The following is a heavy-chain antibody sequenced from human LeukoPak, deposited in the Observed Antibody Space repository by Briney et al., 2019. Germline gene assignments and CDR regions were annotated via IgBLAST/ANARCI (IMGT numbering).Heavy chain of an antibody. CDR2: ISAYNGNT. CDR3: ARDDGGRDGYNSMFDY. D-gene: IGHD5-24*01. Sequence: GASVKVSCKASGYTFTSYGISWVRQAPGQGLEWMGWISAYNGNTNYAQKLQGRVTMTTDTSTSTAYMELRSLRSDDTAVYYCARDDGGRDGYNSMFDYWGQGTLVTVSS. J-gene: IGHJ4*02. CDR1: GYTFTSYG. V-gene: IGHV1-18*01.